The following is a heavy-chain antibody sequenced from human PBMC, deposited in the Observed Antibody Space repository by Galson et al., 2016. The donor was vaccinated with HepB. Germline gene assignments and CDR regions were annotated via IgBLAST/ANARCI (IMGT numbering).Heavy chain of an antibody. V-gene: IGHV3-73*01. CDR2: IRSKTHNDAT. D-gene: IGHD6-19*01. CDR3: STARITVAGHEDY. J-gene: IGHJ4*02. Sequence: SLRLSCAVSGFSLSDSLMHWVRQASGKGLEWVGRIRSKTHNDATAYAASVKGRFIISRDDSKNTAYLQMDSLKTDDSAVYYCSTARITVAGHEDYWGQGTLVTVSA. CDR1: GFSLSDSL.